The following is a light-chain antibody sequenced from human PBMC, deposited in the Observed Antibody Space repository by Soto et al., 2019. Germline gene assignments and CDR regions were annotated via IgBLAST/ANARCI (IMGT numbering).Light chain of an antibody. V-gene: IGKV3-11*01. J-gene: IGKJ3*01. Sequence: EIVLTQSPATLSLSPGQRATLSCRASQSVSNYLAWYQQNPGQAPRLLIYEASNRATGIPARFSGSGSGTDGTLTISSLEPADFAVYACQQRSNWPPVFTFGPGTKVDIK. CDR2: EAS. CDR3: QQRSNWPPVFT. CDR1: QSVSNY.